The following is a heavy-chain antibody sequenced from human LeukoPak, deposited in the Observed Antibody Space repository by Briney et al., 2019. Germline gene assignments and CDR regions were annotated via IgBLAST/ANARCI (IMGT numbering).Heavy chain of an antibody. CDR3: ARQSLDYYETLDAFDI. J-gene: IGHJ3*02. CDR2: INPNSGAT. V-gene: IGHV1-2*02. D-gene: IGHD3-22*01. Sequence: ASVKVSCKASGYTFTGYYMHWVRQAPGQGLEWMGWINPNSGATSYAQKFRGRVTMTKDRPIRTAYMELSRLKSDDTAVYYCARQSLDYYETLDAFDIWGQGTVVTVSS. CDR1: GYTFTGYY.